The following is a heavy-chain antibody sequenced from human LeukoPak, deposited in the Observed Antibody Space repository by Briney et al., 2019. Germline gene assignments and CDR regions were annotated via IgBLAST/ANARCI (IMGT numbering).Heavy chain of an antibody. CDR3: AREWAAAGGGFDY. CDR1: GFTISDYW. D-gene: IGHD6-13*01. CDR2: IKQDGSEK. Sequence: GGSLRLSCAASGFTISDYWMSWVRQAPGKGLEWVANIKQDGSEKYYVDSVKGRFTISRDNAKNSLYLQMNSLRAEDTAVYYCAREWAAAGGGFDYWGQGTLVTVSS. V-gene: IGHV3-7*01. J-gene: IGHJ4*02.